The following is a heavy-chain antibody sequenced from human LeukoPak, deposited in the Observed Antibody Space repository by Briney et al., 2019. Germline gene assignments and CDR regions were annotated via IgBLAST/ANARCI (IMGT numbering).Heavy chain of an antibody. CDR2: ISGSGGST. D-gene: IGHD2-15*01. CDR1: GFTFSSYA. J-gene: IGHJ4*02. V-gene: IGHV3-23*01. Sequence: GGSLRLSCAAAGFTFSSYAMSWVRQAPGKGLGWVSAISGSGGSTYYADSVKGRFTISRDNSKNTLYLQMNSLRAEDTAVYYCPKDPGFLLVYYFDYWGQGTLVTVSS. CDR3: PKDPGFLLVYYFDY.